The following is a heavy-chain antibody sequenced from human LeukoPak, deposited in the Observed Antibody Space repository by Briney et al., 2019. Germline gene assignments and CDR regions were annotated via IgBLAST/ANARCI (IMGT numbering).Heavy chain of an antibody. J-gene: IGHJ6*03. D-gene: IGHD2-2*01. CDR2: IYSGGST. Sequence: GGSLRLSCAASGFTVSTNYMSWVRQAPGKGLEWVSVIYSGGSTYYADSVKGRFTISRDTSKNTLYLTMNSLRAEDTAVYYCATDLRNCSDTSCFAGIWGWDYYYYMDVWGKGTTVSVSS. V-gene: IGHV3-53*01. CDR3: ATDLRNCSDTSCFAGIWGWDYYYYMDV. CDR1: GFTVSTNY.